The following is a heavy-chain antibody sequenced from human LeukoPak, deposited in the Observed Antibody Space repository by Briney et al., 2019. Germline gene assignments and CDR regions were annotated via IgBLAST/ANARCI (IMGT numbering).Heavy chain of an antibody. CDR3: ARDGTPIYSSGWVYMDV. D-gene: IGHD6-25*01. Sequence: GASLSLSCASAGFIISNYWMYFVRPPPRRVQGWVSRINSGRSSTSYEDSVKGRFTISRDNAKNTLYLQMNSLRGEDTAVYYCARDGTPIYSSGWVYMDVWGKGTTVTISS. CDR2: INSGRSST. J-gene: IGHJ6*04. V-gene: IGHV3-74*01. CDR1: GFIISNYW.